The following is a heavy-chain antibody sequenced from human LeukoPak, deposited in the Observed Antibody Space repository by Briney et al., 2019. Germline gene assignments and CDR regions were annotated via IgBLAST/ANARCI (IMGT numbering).Heavy chain of an antibody. D-gene: IGHD2-2*01. J-gene: IGHJ6*02. V-gene: IGHV3-30-3*01. Sequence: GTSLRLSCVASGFSFSTYAMHWVRQAPGNGLEWVAIISYEGSSTYYADSVKGRFTISRDNSNNTLYLQMNSPRGEDTAVYYCARDNNYRGSPRCYDYYGLDVWGQGTTVTVSS. CDR1: GFSFSTYA. CDR3: ARDNNYRGSPRCYDYYGLDV. CDR2: ISYEGSST.